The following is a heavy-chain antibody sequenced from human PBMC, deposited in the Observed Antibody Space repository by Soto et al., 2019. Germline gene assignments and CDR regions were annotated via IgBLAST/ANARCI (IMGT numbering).Heavy chain of an antibody. CDR3: ARHLGSSWYYFDY. CDR1: GGSISSYY. CDR2: IYYSGST. Sequence: SVTLTRTCTVSGGSISSYYWSWIRQPPGKGLEWIGYIYYSGSTNYNPSLKSRVTISVDTSKNQFSLKLSSVTAADTAVYYCARHLGSSWYYFDYWGQGTLVTVSS. V-gene: IGHV4-59*08. D-gene: IGHD6-13*01. J-gene: IGHJ4*02.